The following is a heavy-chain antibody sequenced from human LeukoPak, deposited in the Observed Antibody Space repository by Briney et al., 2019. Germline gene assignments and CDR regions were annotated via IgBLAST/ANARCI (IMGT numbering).Heavy chain of an antibody. V-gene: IGHV3-23*01. Sequence: PGGSLRLSCAASGFTFSSYAMSWVRQAPGKGLEWVSAISGSGGSTYYADSVKGRFTISRDNSKNTLYLQMNSLRAEDTAVYYCAKVSYYDSSGQSNHYHYMDVWGKGTTVTVSS. D-gene: IGHD3-22*01. CDR2: ISGSGGST. CDR3: AKVSYYDSSGQSNHYHYMDV. J-gene: IGHJ6*03. CDR1: GFTFSSYA.